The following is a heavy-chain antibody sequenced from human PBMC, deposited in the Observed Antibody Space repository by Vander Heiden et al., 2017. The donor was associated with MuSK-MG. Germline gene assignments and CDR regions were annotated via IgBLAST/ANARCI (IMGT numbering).Heavy chain of an antibody. J-gene: IGHJ4*02. CDR2: ISYDGSDK. CDR3: ARDAGWLRSWYSFEY. CDR1: FFTFSSFP. D-gene: IGHD5-12*01. Sequence: GQSLALPCTSSFFTFSSFPMHWVRQAPGKGLEWVAIISYDGSDKYYADSLQGRFTISRDNSKNTLFLQMNSLRAEDTAVYYCARDAGWLRSWYSFEYWGQGSLVTVSS. V-gene: IGHV3-30*04.